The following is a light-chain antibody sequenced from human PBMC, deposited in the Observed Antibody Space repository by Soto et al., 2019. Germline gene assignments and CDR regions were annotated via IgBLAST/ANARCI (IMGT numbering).Light chain of an antibody. CDR3: QQYNKSPLT. V-gene: IGKV3-15*01. J-gene: IGKJ4*01. Sequence: EIVMTQSPATLSVSPGERATLSCRASQSVSSNLAWYQQKPGQAPRLLIYHASTRATGIPARFSGSGSGTEFTLTLSSLQSEDFAVYYCQQYNKSPLTFGGGTKVEIK. CDR2: HAS. CDR1: QSVSSN.